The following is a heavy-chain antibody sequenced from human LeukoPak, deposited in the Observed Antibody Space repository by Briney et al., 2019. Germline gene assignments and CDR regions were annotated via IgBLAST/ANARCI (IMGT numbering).Heavy chain of an antibody. V-gene: IGHV4-59*01. J-gene: IGHJ4*02. Sequence: SETLSLTCTVSGVSISSYYWSWIRQPPGKGLEWLGYIYYSGSTNYNPSLKSRVTISVDTSKNQFSLKLSSVTAADTAVYYWAREGQWLPGFDYWGQGTLVTVSS. CDR1: GVSISSYY. CDR2: IYYSGST. CDR3: AREGQWLPGFDY. D-gene: IGHD6-19*01.